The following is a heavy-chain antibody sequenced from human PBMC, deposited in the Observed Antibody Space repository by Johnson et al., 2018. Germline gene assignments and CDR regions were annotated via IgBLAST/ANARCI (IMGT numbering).Heavy chain of an antibody. CDR1: GFTFDDYA. CDR3: AKGSDGSSWYGDYAFDI. Sequence: EVQLLESGGGVVQPGRSLRLSCAASGFTFDDYAMHWVRQAPGKGLEWVSGISWNSGSIGYADSVKGRFTISRDNAKNSLYLQMNSLRAEDTALYYCAKGSDGSSWYGDYAFDIWGQGTMVTVSS. D-gene: IGHD6-13*01. V-gene: IGHV3-9*01. J-gene: IGHJ3*02. CDR2: ISWNSGSI.